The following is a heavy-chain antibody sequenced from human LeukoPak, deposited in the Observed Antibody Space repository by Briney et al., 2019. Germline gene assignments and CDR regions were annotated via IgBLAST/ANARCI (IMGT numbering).Heavy chain of an antibody. V-gene: IGHV1-2*02. CDR1: VYTFTGYY. Sequence: ASVNVSCKASVYTFTGYYMHWVRQAPGQGGAGMGWINLISGGPNYAQNFQGRGTITRDTSLSTAYMELSRLRPYATAGYYCARGGGELFATLFDPWGQRTLVTVSS. CDR2: INLISGGP. J-gene: IGHJ5*02. CDR3: ARGGGELFATLFDP. D-gene: IGHD1-26*01.